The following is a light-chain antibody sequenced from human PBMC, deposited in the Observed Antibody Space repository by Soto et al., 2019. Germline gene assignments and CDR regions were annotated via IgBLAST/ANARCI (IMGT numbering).Light chain of an antibody. J-gene: IGLJ2*01. V-gene: IGLV6-57*04. Sequence: NFMLTQPHSVSESPGKTVTISCTRSSGSIASNYVQWYQQRPGSAPTTVIYEDNQRPSGVPDRFSGSIDSSSNSASLTISGLKTEDEADYYCQSYDSSNHNFVLGGGTKLTVL. CDR1: SGSIASNY. CDR3: QSYDSSNHNFV. CDR2: EDN.